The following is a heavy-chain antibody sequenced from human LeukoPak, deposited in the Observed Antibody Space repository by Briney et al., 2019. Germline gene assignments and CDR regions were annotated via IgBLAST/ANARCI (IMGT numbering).Heavy chain of an antibody. Sequence: PGGSLRLSCAASGFTFSSYSMNWVRQAPGKGLEWVSVIYSGGSTYYADSVKGRFTISRDNSKNTLYLQMNSLRAEDTAVYYCARDLRFGESYNWFDPWGQGTLVTVSS. J-gene: IGHJ5*02. CDR3: ARDLRFGESYNWFDP. CDR2: IYSGGST. D-gene: IGHD3-10*01. CDR1: GFTFSSYS. V-gene: IGHV3-53*01.